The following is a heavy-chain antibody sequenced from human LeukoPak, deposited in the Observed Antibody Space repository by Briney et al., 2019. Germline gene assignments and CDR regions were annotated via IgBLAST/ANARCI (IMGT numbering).Heavy chain of an antibody. CDR3: ARWTVTTNDAFDI. J-gene: IGHJ3*02. V-gene: IGHV4-59*01. D-gene: IGHD4-17*01. CDR1: GGSISSYY. Sequence: TSETLSLTCTVSGGSISSYYWSWIRQPPGKGLEWIGYIYYSGSTNYNPSLKSRVTISVDTSKNQFSLKLSSVTAADTAVYYCARWTVTTNDAFDIWGQGTMVTVSS. CDR2: IYYSGST.